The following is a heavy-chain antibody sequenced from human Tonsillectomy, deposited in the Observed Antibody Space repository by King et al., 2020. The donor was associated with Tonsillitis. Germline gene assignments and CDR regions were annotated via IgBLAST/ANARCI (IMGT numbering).Heavy chain of an antibody. V-gene: IGHV5-51*01. J-gene: IGHJ3*02. CDR3: ARPVVRFRAVISDAFDI. CDR1: GYSFTDFW. CDR2: IYPGDSDT. D-gene: IGHD3-10*01. Sequence: QLVPSGAEVKKPGESLKISCKGSGYSFTDFWIGWVRQMPGKGLEWMGIIYPGDSDTRYSPSFQGQVSISADKSISTAYLQWSSLKASDTAMYYCARPVVRFRAVISDAFDIWSQGTMVTVSS.